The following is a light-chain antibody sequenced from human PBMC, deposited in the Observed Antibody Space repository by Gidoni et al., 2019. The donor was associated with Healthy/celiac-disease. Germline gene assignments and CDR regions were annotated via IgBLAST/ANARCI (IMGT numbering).Light chain of an antibody. CDR3: QQSNNWPRT. CDR2: GAS. Sequence: EIVMTQSPATLSVSPGERATLSCRASQSVSSNLAWYQQKPGQAPRLLIYGASTRATGLPARFSGSGSGTEFTLTISRLQSEDFAVYYCQQSNNWPRTFGQGTKVEIK. V-gene: IGKV3-15*01. CDR1: QSVSSN. J-gene: IGKJ1*01.